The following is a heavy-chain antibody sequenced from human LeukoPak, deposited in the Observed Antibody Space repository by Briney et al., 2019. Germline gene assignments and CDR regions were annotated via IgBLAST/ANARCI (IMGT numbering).Heavy chain of an antibody. V-gene: IGHV3-23*01. D-gene: IGHD3-16*01. Sequence: GGSLRLSCAASGFAFSSYAMSWVRQAPGKGLEWVSAISGSGSNPYYTDSVKGRFTIFRDNSKNTLYLQMNSLRAEDTAVYYCAKDFGDYWGQGTLVTVSS. CDR2: ISGSGSNP. J-gene: IGHJ4*02. CDR1: GFAFSSYA. CDR3: AKDFGDY.